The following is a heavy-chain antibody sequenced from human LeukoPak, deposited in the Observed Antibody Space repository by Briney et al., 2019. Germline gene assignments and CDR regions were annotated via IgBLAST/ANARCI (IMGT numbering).Heavy chain of an antibody. CDR2: ISSSSSYI. CDR1: GFNFSSYR. J-gene: IGHJ4*02. CDR3: AKNFYDDYNFFFDY. D-gene: IGHD4-17*01. V-gene: IGHV3-21*04. Sequence: GGSLRLSCAASGFNFSSYRVNWVRQAPGKGLEWVSSISSSSSYIYYADSVKGRFTISRDNAKNSLYLQMNSLRAEDTAVYYCAKNFYDDYNFFFDYWGQGTLVTVSS.